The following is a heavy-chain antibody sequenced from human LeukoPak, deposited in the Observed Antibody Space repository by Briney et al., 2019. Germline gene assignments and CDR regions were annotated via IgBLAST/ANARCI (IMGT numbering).Heavy chain of an antibody. D-gene: IGHD6-6*01. CDR1: SGSFSGFY. Sequence: SETLSLTCAVYSGSFSGFYWSWVRQPPGKGLEWIGQIDHSGNTNYNPSLMSRVTISVDTSKNQFSLKLSSVTAADTAVYYCARGRVYGSSPFYWGQGTLVTVSS. CDR3: ARGRVYGSSPFY. CDR2: IDHSGNT. V-gene: IGHV4-34*01. J-gene: IGHJ4*02.